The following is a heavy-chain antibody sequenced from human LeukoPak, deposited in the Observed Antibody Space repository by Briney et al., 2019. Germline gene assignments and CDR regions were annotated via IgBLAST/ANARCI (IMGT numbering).Heavy chain of an antibody. D-gene: IGHD3-22*01. CDR3: TTGPGDSSGYKDY. CDR2: ISGSGGST. V-gene: IGHV3-23*01. J-gene: IGHJ4*02. CDR1: GFTFSSYA. Sequence: GGSLRLSCAASGFTFSSYAMSWVRQAPGKGLEWVSAISGSGGSTYYADSVKGRFTISRDNSKNTLYLQMNSLRAEDTAVYYCTTGPGDSSGYKDYWGQGTLVTVSS.